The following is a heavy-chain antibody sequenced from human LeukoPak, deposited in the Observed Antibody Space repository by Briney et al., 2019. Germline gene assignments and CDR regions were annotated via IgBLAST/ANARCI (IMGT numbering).Heavy chain of an antibody. D-gene: IGHD5-18*01. J-gene: IGHJ4*02. CDR3: AKDRGEYSYGYVA. V-gene: IGHV3-30*02. CDR2: IRYDGSNK. CDR1: GFTLSSYG. Sequence: PGGSLRLSCSASGFTLSSYGMHWVRQAPGKGVEWVAFIRYDGSNKYYADSVKGRFTISRDNSKNTLYLQINSLRAEDTAVYYCAKDRGEYSYGYVAWGQGTLVTVSS.